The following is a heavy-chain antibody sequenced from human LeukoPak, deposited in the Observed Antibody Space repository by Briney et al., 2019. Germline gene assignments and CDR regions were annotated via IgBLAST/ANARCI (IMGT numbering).Heavy chain of an antibody. V-gene: IGHV3-30*04. Sequence: QPGGSLRLSCAASGFTFSSYAMHWVRQAPGKGLEWVAVISYDGSNKYYADSVKGRFTISRDNSKNTLYLQMNSLRAEDTAVYYCARDSSSSWYFDYWGQGTLVTVSS. D-gene: IGHD6-13*01. CDR3: ARDSSSSWYFDY. CDR1: GFTFSSYA. CDR2: ISYDGSNK. J-gene: IGHJ4*02.